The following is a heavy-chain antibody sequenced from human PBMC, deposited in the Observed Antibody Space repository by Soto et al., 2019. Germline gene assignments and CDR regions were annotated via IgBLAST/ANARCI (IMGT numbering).Heavy chain of an antibody. CDR2: IVVDSGDT. V-gene: IGHV1-58*01. CDR3: ATENWFDP. J-gene: IGHJ5*02. Sequence: SVKVSCKASGLIFTSSAVQWVRQGRGQGLEWIGWIVVDSGDTSYAQRFQERVTITRDRSTSTVYMELSSLRSDDTAVYYCATENWFDPWGQGTLVTV. CDR1: GLIFTSSA.